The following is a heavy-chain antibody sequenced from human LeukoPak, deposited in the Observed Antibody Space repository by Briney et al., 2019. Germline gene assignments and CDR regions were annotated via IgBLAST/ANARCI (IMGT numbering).Heavy chain of an antibody. CDR3: AKDQGDSYGPN. J-gene: IGHJ4*02. Sequence: GGSLRLSCAASGFTFSSYAMSWVRQAPGKGLEWVSAISGSGGRTYYADSVKGRFTISRDNSKNTLYLQMNSLRAEDTAVYYCAKDQGDSYGPNWGQGTLVTVSS. V-gene: IGHV3-23*01. D-gene: IGHD5-18*01. CDR1: GFTFSSYA. CDR2: ISGSGGRT.